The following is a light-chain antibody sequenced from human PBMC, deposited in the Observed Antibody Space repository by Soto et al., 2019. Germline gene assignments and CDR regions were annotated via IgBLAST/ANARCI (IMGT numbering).Light chain of an antibody. V-gene: IGLV2-14*01. CDR1: SSDVGGYDF. CDR2: EVS. Sequence: QSALTQPASVSGSPGQSITISCTGTSSDVGGYDFVSWYQHNPGKAPKLIIYEVSTRPSGVSNRFSGSKSGNTASLTISGLQAEDEADYCCSSYTSDWGVFGTGTKLTVL. J-gene: IGLJ1*01. CDR3: SSYTSDWGV.